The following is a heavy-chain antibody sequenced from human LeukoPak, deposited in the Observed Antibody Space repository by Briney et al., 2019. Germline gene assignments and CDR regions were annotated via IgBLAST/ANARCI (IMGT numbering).Heavy chain of an antibody. CDR3: AREEEITMVRGVINTFDY. J-gene: IGHJ4*02. V-gene: IGHV3-21*01. CDR1: GFTFSSYS. CDR2: ISSSSSYI. D-gene: IGHD3-10*01. Sequence: GGSLRLSCAASGFTFSSYSMNWVRQAPGKGLEWVSSISSSSSYIYYADSVKGRFTISRDNAKNSLYLQMNSLRAEDTAVYYCAREEEITMVRGVINTFDYWGQGTLVTVS.